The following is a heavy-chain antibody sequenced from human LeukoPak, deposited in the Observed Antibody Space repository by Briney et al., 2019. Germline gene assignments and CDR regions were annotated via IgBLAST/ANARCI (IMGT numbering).Heavy chain of an antibody. J-gene: IGHJ4*02. CDR2: IYSGGST. CDR1: GFTVSSNY. D-gene: IGHD6-13*01. V-gene: IGHV3-53*01. CDR3: AKVAAAVYFDY. Sequence: GGSLRLSCAASGFTVSSNYMSWVRQAPGKGLEWVSVIYSGGSTYYADSVKGRFTISRDSSKNTLYLQMNSLRAEDTAVYYCAKVAAAVYFDYWGQGTLVTVSS.